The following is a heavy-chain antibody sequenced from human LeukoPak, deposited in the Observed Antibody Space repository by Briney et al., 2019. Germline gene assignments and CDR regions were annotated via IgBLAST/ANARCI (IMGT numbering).Heavy chain of an antibody. D-gene: IGHD4-17*01. Sequence: GSLRLSCAASGFTFSSYEMNWVRQAPGKGLEWVSYISSSGSTIYYADSVRGRFTISRDNAKNSLYLQMNSLRAEDTAVYYCAREPDDYGDYVGSWGQGTLVTVYS. J-gene: IGHJ4*02. V-gene: IGHV3-48*03. CDR3: AREPDDYGDYVGS. CDR1: GFTFSSYE. CDR2: ISSSGSTI.